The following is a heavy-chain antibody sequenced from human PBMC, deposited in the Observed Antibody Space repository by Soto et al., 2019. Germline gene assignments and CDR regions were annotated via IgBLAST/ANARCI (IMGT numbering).Heavy chain of an antibody. CDR3: ARDQGDIVLVPAATDY. CDR1: GFTFSSYA. CDR2: ISYDGSNK. D-gene: IGHD2-2*01. J-gene: IGHJ4*02. Sequence: QVQLVESGGGVVQPGRSLRLSCAASGFTFSSYAMHWVRQAPGKGLEWVAVISYDGSNKYYADSVKGRFTISRDNSKNTLYLQMNSLRAEDTAVYYCARDQGDIVLVPAATDYWGQGTLVTVSS. V-gene: IGHV3-30-3*01.